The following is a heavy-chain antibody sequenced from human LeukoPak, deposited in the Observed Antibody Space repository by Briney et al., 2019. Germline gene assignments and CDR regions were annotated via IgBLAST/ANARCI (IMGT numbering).Heavy chain of an antibody. CDR3: ARVVILYNWFDP. V-gene: IGHV3-11*01. CDR1: GFTFSDYY. J-gene: IGHJ5*02. CDR2: ISSSGSTI. D-gene: IGHD3-22*01. Sequence: GGSLRLSCAASGFTFSDYYMSWIRQAPGKGLEWVSYISSSGSTIYYADSVKGRFTISRDNAKNSLHLQMNSLRAEDTAVYYCARVVILYNWFDPWGQGTLVTVSS.